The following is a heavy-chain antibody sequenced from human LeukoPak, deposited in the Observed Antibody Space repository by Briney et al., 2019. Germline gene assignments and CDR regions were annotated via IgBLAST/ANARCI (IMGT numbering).Heavy chain of an antibody. V-gene: IGHV4-34*01. J-gene: IGHJ4*02. CDR2: INHSGST. Sequence: PSETLSLTCAVYGGSFSGYYWSWIRQPPGKGLEWIGEINHSGSTNYNPSLKSRVTISVDTSKNQFSLKLSSVTAADTAVYYCARTGIGVVTNTADYWGQGTLVTVSS. CDR1: GGSFSGYY. CDR3: ARTGIGVVTNTADY. D-gene: IGHD3-3*01.